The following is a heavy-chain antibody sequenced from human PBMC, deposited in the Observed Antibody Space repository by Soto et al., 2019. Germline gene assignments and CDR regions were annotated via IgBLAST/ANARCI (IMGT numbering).Heavy chain of an antibody. CDR2: ISAYNGNT. Sequence: EASVKVSCKASGYTFTSYGISWVRQAPGQGLEWMGWISAYNGNTNYAQKLQGRVTMTTDTSTSTAYMELRSLRSDDTAVYYCARDGQGELEPTYQYYYYYMDVWGKGTTVTVSS. D-gene: IGHD1-1*01. V-gene: IGHV1-18*01. CDR3: ARDGQGELEPTYQYYYYYMDV. J-gene: IGHJ6*03. CDR1: GYTFTSYG.